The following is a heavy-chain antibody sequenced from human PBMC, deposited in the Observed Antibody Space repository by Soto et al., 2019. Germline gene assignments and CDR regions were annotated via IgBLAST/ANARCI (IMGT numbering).Heavy chain of an antibody. CDR2: ISAYNGNT. CDR3: ARDLYSSTCSWDRSCRPGFDY. Sequence: EASVKVSCKASGYTFTSYGSSWVRQAPGQGREWMGWISAYNGNTNYAQKLQGRVTMTTDTSTSTAYMELRSLRSDDTAVYHCARDLYSSTCSWDRSCRPGFDYWGQGTLVTVSS. J-gene: IGHJ4*02. V-gene: IGHV1-18*01. D-gene: IGHD3-16*02. CDR1: GYTFTSYG.